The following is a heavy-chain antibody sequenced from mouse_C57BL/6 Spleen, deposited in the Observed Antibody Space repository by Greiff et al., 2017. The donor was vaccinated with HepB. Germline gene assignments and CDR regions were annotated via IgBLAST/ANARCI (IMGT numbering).Heavy chain of an antibody. Sequence: VQLVESGAELVRPGASVKLSCKASGYTFTDYYINWVKQRPGQGLEWIARIYPGSGNTYYNEKFKGKATLTAEKSSSTAYMQLSSLTSEDSAVYFCARDHYYGSSYGFAYWGQGTLVTVSA. V-gene: IGHV1-76*01. CDR1: GYTFTDYY. CDR3: ARDHYYGSSYGFAY. CDR2: IYPGSGNT. D-gene: IGHD1-1*01. J-gene: IGHJ3*01.